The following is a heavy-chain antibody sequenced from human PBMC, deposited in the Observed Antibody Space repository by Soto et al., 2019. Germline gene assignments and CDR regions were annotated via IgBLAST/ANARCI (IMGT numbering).Heavy chain of an antibody. V-gene: IGHV1-69*06. D-gene: IGHD5-12*01. Sequence: SVKVSCKASGGTFNNYAISWVRQAPGQGLEWMGGIVPIFGSANSAQKFQGRVRVTADKSTNTVYMELGSLRSEDTAVYYCARDFYDYTGYDKYYYYGMVLWGQGTTVTVSS. J-gene: IGHJ6*02. CDR1: GGTFNNYA. CDR3: ARDFYDYTGYDKYYYYGMVL. CDR2: IVPIFGSA.